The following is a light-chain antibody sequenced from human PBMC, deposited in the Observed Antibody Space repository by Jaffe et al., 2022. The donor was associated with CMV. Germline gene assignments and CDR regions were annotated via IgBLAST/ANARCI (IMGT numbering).Light chain of an antibody. J-gene: IGLJ2*01. V-gene: IGLV1-44*01. CDR1: TSDIGSNT. CDR3: AAWDDTLNGVI. CDR2: HNN. Sequence: QSALTQPPSASGTPGQRVTISCSGSTSDIGSNTVNWYQQLPGTAPKLLIYHNNQRPAGVPDRFSGSKSGTSASLAISGFQSEDEADYYCAAWDDTLNGVIFGGGTKVTVL.